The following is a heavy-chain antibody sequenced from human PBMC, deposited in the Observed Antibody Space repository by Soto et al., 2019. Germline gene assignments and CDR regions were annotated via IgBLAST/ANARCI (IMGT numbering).Heavy chain of an antibody. CDR3: ARRISIAGYAMDV. D-gene: IGHD6-13*01. CDR2: IYPGDSDT. Sequence: GESLKISCKASGYKFVTYWIAWVRQLPGKGPEWMGIIYPGDSDTRYSPSCQGQVTISVDKSISTAYLQWSSLKASDTAIYYCARRISIAGYAMDVWGQGTMVTVSS. J-gene: IGHJ6*02. CDR1: GYKFVTYW. V-gene: IGHV5-51*01.